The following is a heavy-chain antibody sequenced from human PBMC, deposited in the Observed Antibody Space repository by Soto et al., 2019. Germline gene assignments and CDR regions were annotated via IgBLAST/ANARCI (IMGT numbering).Heavy chain of an antibody. CDR1: GGSISSGGYY. J-gene: IGHJ5*02. CDR2: IYYSGST. CDR3: ARESPQRAYCSGGSCYSPRARGWFNP. V-gene: IGHV4-31*03. Sequence: SETLSLTCTVSGGSISSGGYYWSWIRQHPGKGLEWIGYIYYSGSTYYNPSLKSRVTISVDTSKNQFSLKLSSVTAADTAVYYCARESPQRAYCSGGSCYSPRARGWFNPWGQGTLVTVSS. D-gene: IGHD2-15*01.